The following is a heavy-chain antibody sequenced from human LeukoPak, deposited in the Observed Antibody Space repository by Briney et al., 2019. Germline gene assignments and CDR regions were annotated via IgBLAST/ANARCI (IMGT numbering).Heavy chain of an antibody. V-gene: IGHV1-8*02. CDR2: MNPNSGNT. J-gene: IGHJ3*02. CDR1: GGTFSSYA. D-gene: IGHD4-23*01. CDR3: ARDIPGARVTLGTDAFDI. Sequence: ASVKVSCKASGGTFSSYAINWVRQATGQGLEWMGWMNPNSGNTGYAQKFQGRVTMTRNTSISTAYMELSSLRSEDTAVYYCARDIPGARVTLGTDAFDIWGQGTMVTVAS.